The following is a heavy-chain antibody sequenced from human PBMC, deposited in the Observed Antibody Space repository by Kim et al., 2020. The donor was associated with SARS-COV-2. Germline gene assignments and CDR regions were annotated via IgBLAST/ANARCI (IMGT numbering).Heavy chain of an antibody. V-gene: IGHV3-30*18. CDR1: GFTFSSYG. CDR3: AKDSRRGITMIVVVIDY. J-gene: IGHJ4*01. D-gene: IGHD3-22*01. CDR2: ISYDGSNK. Sequence: GGSLRLSCAASGFTFSSYGMHWVRQAPGKGLEWVAVISYDGSNKYYADSVKGRFTISRDNSKNTLYLQMNSLRAEDTAVYYCAKDSRRGITMIVVVIDY.